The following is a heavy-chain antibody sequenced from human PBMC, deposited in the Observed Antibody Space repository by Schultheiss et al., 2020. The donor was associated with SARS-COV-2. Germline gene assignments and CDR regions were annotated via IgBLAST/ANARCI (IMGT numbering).Heavy chain of an antibody. D-gene: IGHD3-22*01. J-gene: IGHJ4*02. CDR3: ARENKRYYEPRGYFDY. Sequence: SETLSLTCTVSGGSISSGGYFWSWIRQHPGKGLEWIGYIYYSGSTYYNPSLKSRVTISVDTSKNQFSLKLSYVTAADTAVDYCARENKRYYEPRGYFDYWGQGTLVTVSS. CDR2: IYYSGST. V-gene: IGHV4-31*03. CDR1: GGSISSGGYF.